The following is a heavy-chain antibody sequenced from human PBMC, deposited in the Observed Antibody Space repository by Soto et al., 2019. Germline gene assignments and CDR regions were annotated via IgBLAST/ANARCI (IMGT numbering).Heavy chain of an antibody. CDR1: GFTFSSYS. V-gene: IGHV3-21*01. CDR3: ARDRGAGLRFLEWLFVSDY. J-gene: IGHJ4*02. CDR2: ISSSSSYI. D-gene: IGHD3-3*01. Sequence: GGSLRLSCAASGFTFSSYSMNWVRQAPGKGLEWVSSISSSSSYIYYADSVKGRFTISRDNAKNSLYLQMNSLRAEDTAVYYCARDRGAGLRFLEWLFVSDYWGQGTLVTVSS.